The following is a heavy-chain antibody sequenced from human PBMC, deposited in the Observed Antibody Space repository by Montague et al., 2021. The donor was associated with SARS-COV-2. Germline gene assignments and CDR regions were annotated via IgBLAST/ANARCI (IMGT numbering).Heavy chain of an antibody. V-gene: IGHV3-48*03. CDR3: ARDRDWDDWCGMDV. CDR2: ISSSGGGSTK. D-gene: IGHD2-21*01. CDR1: GFIFSSYE. Sequence: PLRLSCAASGFIFSSYEMNWVRQAPGKGLEWISYISSSGGGSTKHCTDSVKGRFTISRDNAKNSLYLQMNSLRVEDTAIYYCARDRDWDDWCGMDVWGQGTTVTVSS. J-gene: IGHJ6*02.